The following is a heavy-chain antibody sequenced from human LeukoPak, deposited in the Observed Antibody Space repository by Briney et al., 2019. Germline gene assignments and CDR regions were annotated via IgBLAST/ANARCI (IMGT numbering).Heavy chain of an antibody. CDR2: ISSSSSYI. Sequence: PGGSLRLSCAASGFTFSSYSLNWVRQAPGKGLEWVSSISSSSSYIYYADSVKGRFTISRDNAKNSLYLQMNSLRAEDTAVYYCARGQTTVTSNFDYWGQGTLVTVSS. V-gene: IGHV3-21*01. CDR1: GFTFSSYS. D-gene: IGHD4-17*01. CDR3: ARGQTTVTSNFDY. J-gene: IGHJ4*02.